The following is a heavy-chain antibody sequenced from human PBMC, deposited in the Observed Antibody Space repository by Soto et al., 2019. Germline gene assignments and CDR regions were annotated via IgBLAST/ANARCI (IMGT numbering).Heavy chain of an antibody. CDR2: ISGSGGTT. Sequence: GGSLRLSCAASGFTFSSYAMSWVRQAPGKGLEWVSAISGSGGTTYYADSVKGRFSISRDNSKNTVYLQMGSLRAEDTAVYYCAKDGGVSSWKYCSGGSCYYYYMDVWGKGTTVTVSS. CDR3: AKDGGVSSWKYCSGGSCYYYYMDV. CDR1: GFTFSSYA. D-gene: IGHD2-15*01. V-gene: IGHV3-23*01. J-gene: IGHJ6*03.